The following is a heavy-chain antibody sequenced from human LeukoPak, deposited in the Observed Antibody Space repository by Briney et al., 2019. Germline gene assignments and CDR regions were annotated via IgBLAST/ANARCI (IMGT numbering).Heavy chain of an antibody. Sequence: SETLSLTCTVSGGSISSYYWSWIRQPPGKGLEWIGYIYYSGSTNYNPSLKSRVTISVDTSKNQFSLMLSSVTAADTAVYCCARLLSYYYGSGSCYAFDIWGQGTMVTVSS. J-gene: IGHJ3*02. CDR1: GGSISSYY. V-gene: IGHV4-59*01. D-gene: IGHD3-10*01. CDR3: ARLLSYYYGSGSCYAFDI. CDR2: IYYSGST.